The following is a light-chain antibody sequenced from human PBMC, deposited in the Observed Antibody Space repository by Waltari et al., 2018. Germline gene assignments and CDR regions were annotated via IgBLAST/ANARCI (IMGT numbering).Light chain of an antibody. CDR1: QSVSSF. CDR3: QQRGNWPLT. Sequence: EIVLTQSPATLSLSPGERATLSCRASQSVSSFLAWYQQKPGQAPRLLIYDASNRATGIPGRFSGSGFGTDFTLTISSLEPEDFAVYYCQQRGNWPLTFGGGTKVEIK. CDR2: DAS. V-gene: IGKV3-11*01. J-gene: IGKJ4*01.